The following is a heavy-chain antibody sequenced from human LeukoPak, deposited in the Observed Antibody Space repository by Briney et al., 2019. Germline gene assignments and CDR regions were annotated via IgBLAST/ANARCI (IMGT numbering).Heavy chain of an antibody. D-gene: IGHD3-10*01. J-gene: IGHJ5*02. CDR2: IYYSGST. CDR3: ARDGYYFGSGRGWFDP. Sequence: PSETLSLTCSVSGFSISSFYWSWLWQPPGKGLEWIGYIYYSGSTNYNPSLKSRVTISVDTSKNQFSLKLSSVTAADTAVYYCARDGYYFGSGRGWFDPWGQGTLVTVSS. CDR1: GFSISSFY. V-gene: IGHV4-59*01.